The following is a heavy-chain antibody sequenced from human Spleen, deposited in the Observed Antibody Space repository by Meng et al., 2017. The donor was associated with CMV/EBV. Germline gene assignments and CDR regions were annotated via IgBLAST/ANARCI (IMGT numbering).Heavy chain of an antibody. J-gene: IGHJ6*02. Sequence: GESLKISCAASGFTFSSYAMSWVRQAPGKGLEWVSAISGSGGSTYYAGSVKGRFTISRDNSKNTLYLQMNSLRAEDTAVYYCASGGGGCSSTKCLYGYYGMDVWGQGTTVTVSS. CDR3: ASGGGGCSSTKCLYGYYGMDV. D-gene: IGHD2-2*01. CDR1: GFTFSSYA. V-gene: IGHV3-23*01. CDR2: ISGSGGST.